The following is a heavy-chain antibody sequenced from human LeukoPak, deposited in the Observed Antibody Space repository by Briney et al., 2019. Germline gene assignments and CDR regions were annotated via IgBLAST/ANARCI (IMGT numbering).Heavy chain of an antibody. D-gene: IGHD6-13*01. CDR1: GFSLSTSGMC. Sequence: SGPVLVKPTQTLTLTCNFSGFSLSTSGMCVSWILQPPGKALEWLALIDWDDDKYYSTSLKTRLTISTYPSKNQVVLTMTNMYPVDTAMYYCAGSPDSGRSFDPWGQGALVTVSS. V-gene: IGHV2-70*01. CDR3: AGSPDSGRSFDP. CDR2: IDWDDDK. J-gene: IGHJ5*02.